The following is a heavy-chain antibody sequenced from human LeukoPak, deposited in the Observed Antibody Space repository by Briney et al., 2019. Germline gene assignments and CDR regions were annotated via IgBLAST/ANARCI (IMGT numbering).Heavy chain of an antibody. V-gene: IGHV4-4*07. CDR1: GGSISNYY. J-gene: IGHJ6*02. Sequence: SETLSLTCTVSGGSISNYYWSWIRQSAGKGLEWIGRKYARGSSNYNPPVQSRVTMSVDTSKNQFSLKLRSVTAADTAVYYCARGRIAKIVVVHSFSYGMDVWGQGTTVTVSS. CDR3: ARGRIAKIVVVHSFSYGMDV. CDR2: KYARGSS. D-gene: IGHD3-22*01.